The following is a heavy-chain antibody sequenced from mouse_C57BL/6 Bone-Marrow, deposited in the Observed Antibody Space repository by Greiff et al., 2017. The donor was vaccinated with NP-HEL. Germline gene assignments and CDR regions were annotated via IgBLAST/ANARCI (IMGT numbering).Heavy chain of an antibody. CDR1: GYTFTDYY. CDR3: ARAYYGGPMDY. Sequence: EVQLQQSGPELVKPGASVKISCKASGYTFTDYYMNWVKQSHGKSLEWIGDINPNNGGTSYNQKFKGKATLTVDKSSSTAYMELRSLTSEDSAVYYCARAYYGGPMDYWGQGTSVTVSS. CDR2: INPNNGGT. V-gene: IGHV1-26*01. J-gene: IGHJ4*01. D-gene: IGHD1-2*01.